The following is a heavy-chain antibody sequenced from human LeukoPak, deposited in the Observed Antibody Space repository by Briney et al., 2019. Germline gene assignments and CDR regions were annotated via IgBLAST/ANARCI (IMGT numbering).Heavy chain of an antibody. J-gene: IGHJ6*03. CDR2: IRYDGSNK. D-gene: IGHD5-18*01. V-gene: IGHV3-30*02. CDR1: GFTFSSYA. CDR3: ARVKSGYSYGPHYYYYYYMDV. Sequence: GGSLRLSCAASGFTFSSYAMSWVRQAPGKGLEWVAFIRYDGSNKYYADSVKGRFTISRDNSKNTLYLQMNSLRAEDTAVYYCARVKSGYSYGPHYYYYYYMDVWGKGTTVTVSS.